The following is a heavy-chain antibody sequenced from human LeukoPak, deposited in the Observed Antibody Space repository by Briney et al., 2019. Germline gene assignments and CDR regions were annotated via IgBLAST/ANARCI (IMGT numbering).Heavy chain of an antibody. V-gene: IGHV1-2*02. CDR1: GYTFTGYY. J-gene: IGHJ6*03. Sequence: GASVKVSCKASGYTFTGYYMHWVRQAPGQGLEWMGWINPNSGGTNYAQKFQGRVTMTRDTSISTAYMELRSLRSDDTAVYYCARVRTRPGDVDTAMATTPYYYYYYMDVWGKGTTVTISS. D-gene: IGHD5-18*01. CDR3: ARVRTRPGDVDTAMATTPYYYYYYMDV. CDR2: INPNSGGT.